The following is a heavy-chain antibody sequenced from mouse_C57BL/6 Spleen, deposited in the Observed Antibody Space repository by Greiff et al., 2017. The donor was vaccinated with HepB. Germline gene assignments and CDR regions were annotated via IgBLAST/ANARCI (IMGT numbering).Heavy chain of an antibody. D-gene: IGHD1-1*01. CDR3: ARGATVAPEDY. CDR1: GYSFTGYY. V-gene: IGHV1-42*01. CDR2: INPSTGGT. J-gene: IGHJ4*01. Sequence: VQLKESGPELVKPGASVKISCKASGYSFTGYYMNWVKQSPEKSLEWIGEINPSTGGTTYNQKFKAKATLTVDKSSSTAYMQLKSLTSEDSAVYYCARGATVAPEDYWGQGTSVTVSS.